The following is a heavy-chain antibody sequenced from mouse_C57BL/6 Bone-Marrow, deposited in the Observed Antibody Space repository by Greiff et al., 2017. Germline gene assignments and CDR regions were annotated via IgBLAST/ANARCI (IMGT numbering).Heavy chain of an antibody. V-gene: IGHV2-2*01. CDR1: GFSLTSYG. D-gene: IGHD1-1*01. J-gene: IGHJ4*01. CDR2: IWRGGST. Sequence: VKLQESGPGLVQPSQSLSITCTVSGFSLTSYGVHWVRQSPGQGLEWLGVIWRGGSTDYNAAFISRLSISKDNSKSQVFFKMNSLQADDTAIYYCARGRDYYGSSYNYAMDYWGQGTSVTVSS. CDR3: ARGRDYYGSSYNYAMDY.